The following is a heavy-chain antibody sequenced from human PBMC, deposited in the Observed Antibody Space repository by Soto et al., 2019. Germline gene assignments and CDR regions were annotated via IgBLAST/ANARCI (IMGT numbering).Heavy chain of an antibody. Sequence: GASVKVSGKASGYTFTSYYMHWVRQAPGQGLEWMGIINPSGGSTSYAQKFQGRVTMTRDTSTSTVYMELSSLRSEDTAVYYCARSVVVITFSEGGLGYWGQGTLVTVSS. D-gene: IGHD3-22*01. J-gene: IGHJ4*02. V-gene: IGHV1-46*01. CDR2: INPSGGST. CDR3: ARSVVVITFSEGGLGY. CDR1: GYTFTSYY.